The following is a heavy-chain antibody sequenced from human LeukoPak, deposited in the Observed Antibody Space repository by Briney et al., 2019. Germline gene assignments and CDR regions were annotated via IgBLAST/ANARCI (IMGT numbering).Heavy chain of an antibody. CDR1: GGSFSGYY. CDR3: ASASSVGATRSFDY. CDR2: IYHSGST. Sequence: SETLSLTCAVYGGSFSGYYWSWIRQPPGKGLEWIGSIYHSGSTYYNPSLKSRVTISVDTSKNQFSLKLSSVTAADTAVYYCASASSVGATRSFDYWGQGTLVTVSS. V-gene: IGHV4-34*01. J-gene: IGHJ4*02. D-gene: IGHD1-26*01.